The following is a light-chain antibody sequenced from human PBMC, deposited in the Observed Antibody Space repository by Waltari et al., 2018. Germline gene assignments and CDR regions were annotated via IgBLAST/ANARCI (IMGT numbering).Light chain of an antibody. CDR2: GNS. CDR1: SSNIGAGYD. V-gene: IGLV1-40*01. Sequence: QSVLTQPPSVSGSPGQRVTISCTGSSSNIGAGYDVHWYPQLPGPAPKLLLYGNSNRPSGVPDRFSGSKSGTSASLAITGLQAEDEADYYCQSYDSSLSALYVFGTGTKVTVL. CDR3: QSYDSSLSALYV. J-gene: IGLJ1*01.